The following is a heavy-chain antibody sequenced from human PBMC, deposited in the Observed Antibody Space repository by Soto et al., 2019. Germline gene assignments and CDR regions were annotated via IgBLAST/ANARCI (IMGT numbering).Heavy chain of an antibody. D-gene: IGHD2-21*01. J-gene: IGHJ5*02. Sequence: SETLSLTCTVSGGSITSDNWNWLLQPPGKALEWIGYVYNSGSTNYNPSLKSRVTISVDTSKNQFSLKVNSETAADTAVYYCARRAVVAVTGSLDNWLDPWGQGILVT. CDR2: VYNSGST. V-gene: IGHV4-59*01. CDR3: ARRAVVAVTGSLDNWLDP. CDR1: GGSITSDN.